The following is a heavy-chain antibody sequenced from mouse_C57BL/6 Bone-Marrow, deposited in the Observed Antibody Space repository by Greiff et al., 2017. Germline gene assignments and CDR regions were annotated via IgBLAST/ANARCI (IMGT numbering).Heavy chain of an antibody. D-gene: IGHD1-1*01. Sequence: QVQLKESGAELARPGASVKMSCKASGSTFTSYTMHWVHQRPGQGLEWIGYINPSSGYTKYNQKFKDKATLTADKSSSTAYMQQSSLTAEDSAVYYCARNYELNYWGQGTTLTVSS. J-gene: IGHJ2*01. CDR1: GSTFTSYT. V-gene: IGHV1-4*01. CDR3: ARNYELNY. CDR2: INPSSGYT.